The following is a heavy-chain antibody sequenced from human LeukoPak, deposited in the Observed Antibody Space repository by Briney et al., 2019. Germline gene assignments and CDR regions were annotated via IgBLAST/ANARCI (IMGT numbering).Heavy chain of an antibody. J-gene: IGHJ4*02. CDR3: AKDSSSGYYRHLDY. V-gene: IGHV3-9*01. Sequence: GGSLRLSCVASGFTFHDYGIHWVRQSPGKGLEWVSGISWNSRSIGYADSVKGRFTFSRDNAKNSLYLQMNSLRVEDTAFYYCAKDSSSGYYRHLDYWGQGIQVTVSS. D-gene: IGHD3-22*01. CDR2: ISWNSRSI. CDR1: GFTFHDYG.